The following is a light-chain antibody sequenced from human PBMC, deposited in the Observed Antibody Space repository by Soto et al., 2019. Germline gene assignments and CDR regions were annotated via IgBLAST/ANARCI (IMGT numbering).Light chain of an antibody. Sequence: DIVVTQSPDSLPVSLGETATINCKSSQSVFYTSNNRNYIAWYHQRPGQPPKLLIYWASTRESGVPDRFSGSESGTDFTLTISSLQAEDVGVYYCQQYYTSPPTFGQGTKLEIK. CDR2: WAS. J-gene: IGKJ2*01. V-gene: IGKV4-1*01. CDR1: QSVFYTSNNRNY. CDR3: QQYYTSPPT.